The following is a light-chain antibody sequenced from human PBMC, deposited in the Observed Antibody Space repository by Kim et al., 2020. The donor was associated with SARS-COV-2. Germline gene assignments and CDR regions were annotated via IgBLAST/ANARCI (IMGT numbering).Light chain of an antibody. CDR2: GKD. CDR1: SVRSYY. V-gene: IGLV3-19*01. CDR3: NCRESSGNHYV. J-gene: IGLJ1*01. Sequence: ALGQRVCITCQGDSVRSYYASGYQQKPGQAPVRVIYGKDSRPSGIPDRFSGSSSGNTASLTITGDQAEDEADYYCNCRESSGNHYVFGTGTKVTVL.